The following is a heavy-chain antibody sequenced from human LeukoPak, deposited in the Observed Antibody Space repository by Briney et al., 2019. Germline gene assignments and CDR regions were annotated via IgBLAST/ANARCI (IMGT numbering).Heavy chain of an antibody. J-gene: IGHJ4*02. Sequence: ASVKVSCKASGYTFTGYYMHWVRQAPGQGLEWMGWMNPNSGNAGYAQKFQGRVTMTRNTSISTAYMELRSLRSDDTAVYYCARDWYSSSWYYFDYWGQGTLVTVSS. CDR1: GYTFTGYY. D-gene: IGHD6-13*01. CDR3: ARDWYSSSWYYFDY. CDR2: MNPNSGNA. V-gene: IGHV1-8*02.